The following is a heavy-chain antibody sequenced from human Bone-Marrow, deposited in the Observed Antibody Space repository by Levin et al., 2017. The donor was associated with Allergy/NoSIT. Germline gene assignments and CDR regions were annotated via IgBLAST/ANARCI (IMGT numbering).Heavy chain of an antibody. CDR1: GTSVSSNYW. D-gene: IGHD5-12*01. CDR2: IHHTGSA. Sequence: SETLSLTCAVSGTSVSSNYWWIWVRQAPGKGLEWIGEIHHTGSANVNPSLKNRVSLSVDKSENQFSLKMASVTAADTAVYYCTTGGNPGYSYVLGHWGQGTLVTVSS. V-gene: IGHV4-4*02. J-gene: IGHJ4*02. CDR3: TTGGNPGYSYVLGH.